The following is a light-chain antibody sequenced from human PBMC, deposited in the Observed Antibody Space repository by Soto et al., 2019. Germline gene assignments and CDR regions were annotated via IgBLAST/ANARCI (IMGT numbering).Light chain of an antibody. CDR2: GAS. CDR3: LQYINCPWT. J-gene: IGKJ1*01. Sequence: ATKMTLSPSSLSASVGDRGTSFCLASQGIGNALGLYQQILGKPPKVLIHGASNWQSGVPPRFSGSGSGTEFTLAISTLQPEDSATYYCLQYINCPWTFGQGTKVDIK. V-gene: IGKV1-6*01. CDR1: QGIGNA.